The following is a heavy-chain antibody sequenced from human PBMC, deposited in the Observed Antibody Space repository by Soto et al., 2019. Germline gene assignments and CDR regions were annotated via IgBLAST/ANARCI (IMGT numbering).Heavy chain of an antibody. J-gene: IGHJ4*02. V-gene: IGHV1-3*01. D-gene: IGHD3-10*01. CDR3: AREGAYYSPSGTTGFDY. CDR1: GYPFSPFA. Sequence: QVQLVQSGAEVNKPGASVKVSCKASGYPFSPFAIHWVRQAPGQRLEWMGWINAGNGNTRYSQNFQGRVSITRDTAASTVYMELSSLRSEDTAVYYCAREGAYYSPSGTTGFDYWGQGTLVTVSS. CDR2: INAGNGNT.